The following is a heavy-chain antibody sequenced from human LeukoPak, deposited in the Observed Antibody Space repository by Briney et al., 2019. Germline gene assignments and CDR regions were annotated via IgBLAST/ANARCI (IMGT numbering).Heavy chain of an antibody. CDR2: ISYDGSNK. Sequence: QPGRSLRLSCAASGFTFSSYAMHWVRQAPGKGLEWVAVISYDGSNKYYADSVKGRFTISRDNSKNTLCLQMNSLRAEDTAVYYCARDSVVATITGWFDPWGQGTLVTVSS. CDR1: GFTFSSYA. J-gene: IGHJ5*02. V-gene: IGHV3-30*04. CDR3: ARDSVVATITGWFDP. D-gene: IGHD5-12*01.